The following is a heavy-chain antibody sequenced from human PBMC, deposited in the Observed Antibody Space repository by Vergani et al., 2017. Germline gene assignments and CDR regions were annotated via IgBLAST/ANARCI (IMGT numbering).Heavy chain of an antibody. D-gene: IGHD1-1*01. V-gene: IGHV3-30*03. Sequence: QVQLVDSGGGEVQPGRSLRLSCSAAGFPFSDYGVHWVRQAPGKGLEWVSVISYDGNKKNYADSVKVRFTISRDHSKNTLYLEMNALRAEDTAVHYCARDFLTRVTTLDYYYMGVWGKGTTVTVSS. J-gene: IGHJ6*03. CDR1: GFPFSDYG. CDR3: ARDFLTRVTTLDYYYMGV. CDR2: ISYDGNKK.